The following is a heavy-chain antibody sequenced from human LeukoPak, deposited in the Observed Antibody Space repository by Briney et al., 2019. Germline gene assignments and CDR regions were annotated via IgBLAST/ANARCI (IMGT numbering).Heavy chain of an antibody. D-gene: IGHD5-24*01. CDR2: IYSSGST. Sequence: PSETLSLTCTVSGGSISSYYWSWIRQPPEKGLEWIGYIYSSGSTNYNPSLKSRVTMSVDTSKNQFSLKLSSVTAADTAVYYCARGSKVATISDYWGQGTLVTVSS. J-gene: IGHJ4*02. CDR1: GGSISSYY. CDR3: ARGSKVATISDY. V-gene: IGHV4-59*01.